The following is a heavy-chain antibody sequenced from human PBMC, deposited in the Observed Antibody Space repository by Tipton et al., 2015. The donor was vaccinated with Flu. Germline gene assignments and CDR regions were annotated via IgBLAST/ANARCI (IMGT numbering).Heavy chain of an antibody. CDR2: IYYSGST. J-gene: IGHJ4*02. CDR1: GGSISSGGYY. Sequence: LRLSCTASGGSISSGGYYWSWIRQHPGKGLEWIGYIYYSGSTHYNPSLKSRVTISVDTSKNQFSLKLSSVTAADTAVYYCASYSSSYFDYWGQGTLVTVSS. V-gene: IGHV4-31*03. CDR3: ASYSSSYFDY. D-gene: IGHD6-6*01.